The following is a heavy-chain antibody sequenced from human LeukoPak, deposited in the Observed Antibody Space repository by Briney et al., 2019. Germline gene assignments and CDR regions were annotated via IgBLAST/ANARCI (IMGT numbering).Heavy chain of an antibody. V-gene: IGHV1-2*02. CDR3: ARDIGQWLVRGDAFDV. D-gene: IGHD6-19*01. CDR2: INPTSGVT. CDR1: VYSFTGYY. Sequence: ASVTVSCTASVYSFTGYYMHWVRQAPGQGLEWMGWINPTSGVTNYAQKFQGRVTMTRDTSISTAHMELSRLRYDDTAVYYCARDIGQWLVRGDAFDVWGQGTMVTVSS. J-gene: IGHJ3*01.